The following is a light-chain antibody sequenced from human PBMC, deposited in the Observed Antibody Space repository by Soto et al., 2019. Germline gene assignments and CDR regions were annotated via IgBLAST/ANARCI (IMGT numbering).Light chain of an antibody. CDR2: GAS. J-gene: IGKJ1*01. Sequence: EIVLTQSPGTLSLSPGERATLSCRASQSVSSSYLAWYQQKPGQAPRLLIYGASSRATGIPDRFSGSGSGTEFTLTISSLQSEDFAVYFCQHYNNWPPTWTFGQGTKVEV. CDR3: QHYNNWPPTWT. CDR1: QSVSSSY. V-gene: IGKV3-20*01.